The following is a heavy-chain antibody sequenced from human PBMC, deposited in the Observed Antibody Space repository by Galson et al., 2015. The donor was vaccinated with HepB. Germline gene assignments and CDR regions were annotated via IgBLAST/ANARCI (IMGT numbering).Heavy chain of an antibody. Sequence: LRLSCAASGFTVSSNYMSWVRQAPGKGLEWVSVIYSGGSTYYADSVKGRFTISRDNSKNTLYLQMNGLRAEDTAVYYCARGHTVSYYYFDYWGQGTLVTVSS. D-gene: IGHD1-26*01. CDR1: GFTVSSNY. J-gene: IGHJ4*02. CDR3: ARGHTVSYYYFDY. CDR2: IYSGGST. V-gene: IGHV3-53*01.